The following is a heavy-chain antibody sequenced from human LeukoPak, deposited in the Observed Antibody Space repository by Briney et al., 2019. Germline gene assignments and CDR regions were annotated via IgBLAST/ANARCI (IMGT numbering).Heavy chain of an antibody. D-gene: IGHD4-17*01. V-gene: IGHV1-8*01. J-gene: IGHJ4*02. CDR3: ARAALAYGDIDY. CDR2: MNPNSGNT. Sequence: ASVKVSCKASGYTFTSYDINWVRQATGQGLEWMGWMNPNSGNTGYAQKFQGRVTMTRNTSISTAYMELSSLRSEDTAVYYCARAALAYGDIDYWGQGTLVTVSS. CDR1: GYTFTSYD.